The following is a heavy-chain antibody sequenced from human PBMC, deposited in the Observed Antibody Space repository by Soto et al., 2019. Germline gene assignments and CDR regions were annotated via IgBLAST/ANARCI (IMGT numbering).Heavy chain of an antibody. Sequence: EVQLVESGGALVQPGGSLRLSCATSGFTFSGYWMHWVRQAPGKGLVWVSRINPDGSFTTYADSVQGRFTISRDNAQNMLYLQMNSLRAEDTAVYYCARDFIMIETPGDNFDYWGRGTLVTVSS. D-gene: IGHD3-16*01. V-gene: IGHV3-74*01. J-gene: IGHJ4*02. CDR3: ARDFIMIETPGDNFDY. CDR1: GFTFSGYW. CDR2: INPDGSFT.